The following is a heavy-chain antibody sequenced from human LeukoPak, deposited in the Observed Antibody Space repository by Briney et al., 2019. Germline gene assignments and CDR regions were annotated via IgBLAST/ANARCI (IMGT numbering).Heavy chain of an antibody. CDR2: IYTSGST. Sequence: SETLSLTCTVSGGSISSYYWSWIRQPAGKGLEWIGRIYTSGSTNYNPSLKSRVTISVDTSKNQLSLKLNSVTAADTAVYYCARGVSGILDAFDIWGQPTMVTVSS. D-gene: IGHD1-14*01. J-gene: IGHJ3*02. CDR3: ARGVSGILDAFDI. CDR1: GGSISSYY. V-gene: IGHV4-4*07.